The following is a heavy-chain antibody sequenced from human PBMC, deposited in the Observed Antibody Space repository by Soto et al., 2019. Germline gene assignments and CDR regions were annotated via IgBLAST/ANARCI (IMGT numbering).Heavy chain of an antibody. Sequence: GESLKISCKGSGYSFTSYWIGWGRQMPGKGLEWMGIIYPGDSDTRYSPSFKGQVTISADKSISTAYLQWSSLKASDTAMYYCARLRGRRYYDSSGYPYYYYGMDVWGQGTTVTVSS. J-gene: IGHJ6*02. CDR1: GYSFTSYW. CDR2: IYPGDSDT. V-gene: IGHV5-51*01. D-gene: IGHD3-22*01. CDR3: ARLRGRRYYDSSGYPYYYYGMDV.